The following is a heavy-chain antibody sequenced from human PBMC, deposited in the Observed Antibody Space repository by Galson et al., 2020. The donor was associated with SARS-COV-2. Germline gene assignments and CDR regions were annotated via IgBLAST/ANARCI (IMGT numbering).Heavy chain of an antibody. V-gene: IGHV3-72*01. J-gene: IGHJ4*02. D-gene: IGHD2-15*01. CDR1: GFTLSDHY. Sequence: GESLKISCAASGFTLSDHYIDWVRQAPGKGLEWVARSKNRRNSYTTAYAASVNGRFTISRDDSKNSLYLQMNSLKTEDTAVYYCVRWSDGSADYWVQGTLVTVSS. CDR3: VRWSDGSADY. CDR2: SKNRRNSYTT.